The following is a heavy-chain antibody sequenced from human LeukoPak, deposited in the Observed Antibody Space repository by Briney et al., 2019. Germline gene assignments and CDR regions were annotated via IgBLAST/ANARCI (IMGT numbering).Heavy chain of an antibody. J-gene: IGHJ4*02. CDR1: GGSISSYY. CDR3: ARAYGSSSWTFDY. Sequence: SETLSLTCTVSGGSISSYYWSWIRQPPGKGLEWIGYIYYSGSTNYNPSLKSRVTISVDTSKNQFSLKLSSVTAADTAVYYCARAYGSSSWTFDYWGQGTLVTVSS. V-gene: IGHV4-59*01. D-gene: IGHD6-13*01. CDR2: IYYSGST.